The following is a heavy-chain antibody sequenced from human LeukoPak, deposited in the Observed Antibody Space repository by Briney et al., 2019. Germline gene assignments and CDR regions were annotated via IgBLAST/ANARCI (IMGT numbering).Heavy chain of an antibody. V-gene: IGHV1-18*01. J-gene: IGHJ3*02. CDR1: GYTFTSYG. Sequence: ASVKVSSKASGYTFTSYGISWVRQAPGQGLEWMGWISAYNGNTNYAQKLQGRVTMTTDTSTSTAYMELSSLRSEDTAVYYCARSYYYGSGSPFDIWGQGTMVTVSS. CDR3: ARSYYYGSGSPFDI. D-gene: IGHD3-10*01. CDR2: ISAYNGNT.